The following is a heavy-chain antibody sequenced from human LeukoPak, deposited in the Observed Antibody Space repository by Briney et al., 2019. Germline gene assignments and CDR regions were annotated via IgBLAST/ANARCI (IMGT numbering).Heavy chain of an antibody. CDR3: ARDVRTLDY. CDR2: IKQDGSET. CDR1: GFTFSYYW. J-gene: IGHJ4*02. Sequence: GGSLRLSCAASGFTFSYYWMIWVRQAPGKGREWVANIKQDGSETYYVDSVKGRFTISRDNAKNSLYLQMNSLRAEDTAVYYCARDVRTLDYWGQGTLVTVSS. V-gene: IGHV3-7*01.